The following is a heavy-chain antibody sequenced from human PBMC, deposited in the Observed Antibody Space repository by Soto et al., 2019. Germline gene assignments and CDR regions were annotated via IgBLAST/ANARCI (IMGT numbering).Heavy chain of an antibody. V-gene: IGHV5-10-1*01. CDR3: GRVRVDKAEGWFDP. J-gene: IGHJ5*02. D-gene: IGHD5-18*01. CDR1: ECTFRNYW. CDR2: VDPSDSYA. Sequence: PGESLTISCKAAECTFRNYWITWVRQMPGKGLEWMGRVDPSDSYANYSPSFQGHVTISADKSISTAYLQWSSLKASDSAMYYCGRVRVDKAEGWFDPWGQGTLVTVSS.